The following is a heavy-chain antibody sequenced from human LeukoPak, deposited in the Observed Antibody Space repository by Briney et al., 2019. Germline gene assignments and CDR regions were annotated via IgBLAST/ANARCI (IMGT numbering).Heavy chain of an antibody. V-gene: IGHV3-30*04. CDR1: GFTFSSYA. Sequence: GGSLRLSCAASGFTFSSYAMHWVRQAPGKGLEWVAVISYDGSNKYYADSVKGRFTISRDNSKNTLYLQMNGLRAEDTAVYYCARVSGVAGVDYWGQGTLVTVSS. CDR2: ISYDGSNK. CDR3: ARVSGVAGVDY. J-gene: IGHJ4*02. D-gene: IGHD6-19*01.